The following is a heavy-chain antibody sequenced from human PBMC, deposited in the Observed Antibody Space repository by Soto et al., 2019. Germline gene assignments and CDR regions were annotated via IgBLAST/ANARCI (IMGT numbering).Heavy chain of an antibody. D-gene: IGHD6-19*01. Sequence: GSLRRSCAASGFTVSGYDMYWVCQTAGKGLEWVSTIGTTDDAFYSDSVKGRFTVSRDDGKNSFYLQMNSLRTEDTAVYYFARKKALCNSGCVLDPLGQGTLVTVSS. CDR1: GFTVSGYD. V-gene: IGHV3-13*01. J-gene: IGHJ5*02. CDR3: ARKKALCNSGCVLDP. CDR2: IGTTDDA.